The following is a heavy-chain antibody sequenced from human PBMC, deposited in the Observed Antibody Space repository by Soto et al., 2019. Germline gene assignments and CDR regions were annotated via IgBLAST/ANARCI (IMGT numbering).Heavy chain of an antibody. V-gene: IGHV3-64D*06. D-gene: IGHD2-2*01. Sequence: GGSLRLSCSASGFTFSSYAMHWVRQAPGKGLEYVSAISSNGGSTYYADSVKGRFTISRDNSKNTLYLQMSSLRAEDTAVYYCVKDVVVVPAASAYYYYGMDVWDQGTTVTVSS. J-gene: IGHJ6*02. CDR2: ISSNGGST. CDR3: VKDVVVVPAASAYYYYGMDV. CDR1: GFTFSSYA.